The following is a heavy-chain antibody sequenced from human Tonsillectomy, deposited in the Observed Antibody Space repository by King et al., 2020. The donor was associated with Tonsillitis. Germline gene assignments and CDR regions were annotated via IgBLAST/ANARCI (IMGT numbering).Heavy chain of an antibody. CDR2: ISGSGDST. D-gene: IGHD6-13*01. J-gene: IGHJ4*02. Sequence: VQLVQSGGGLVQPGGSLRLSCAASGFTFSSYAMSWVRQAPGKGLEWVSAISGSGDSTYYADSVKGRFTISRDNSKNTLYLQMNSLRAEDTAVYYCAKAKAVDCSSSWYCVDNRYFDYWGQRTLVTVSS. CDR1: GFTFSSYA. V-gene: IGHV3-23*04. CDR3: AKAKAVDCSSSWYCVDNRYFDY.